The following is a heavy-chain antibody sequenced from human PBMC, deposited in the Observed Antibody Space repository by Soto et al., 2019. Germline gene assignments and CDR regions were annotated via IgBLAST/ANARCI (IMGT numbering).Heavy chain of an antibody. J-gene: IGHJ6*02. CDR1: GGSISSYY. D-gene: IGHD3-22*01. V-gene: IGHV4-59*01. CDR2: IYYSGST. CDR3: ARERLTSYYYYGMDV. Sequence: TLSLTCTVSGGSISSYYWSWIRQPPGKGLEWIGYIYYSGSTNYNPSLKSRVTISVDTSKNQFSLKLSSVTAADTAVYYCARERLTSYYYYGMDVWGQGTTVTVSS.